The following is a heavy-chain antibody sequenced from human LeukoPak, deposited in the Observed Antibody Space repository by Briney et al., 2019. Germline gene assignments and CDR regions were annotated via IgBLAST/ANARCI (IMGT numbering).Heavy chain of an antibody. D-gene: IGHD6-19*01. Sequence: SETLSLTCSVSGGSISTYYGTWIRLSAGKGLEWIGRIHTSGSTNYNPSLTSRVTMSVDTSKNQFSLKVTSVSAADAGVYYCARAPEFSSGWLLDCWGQGSLVTVSS. CDR2: IHTSGST. V-gene: IGHV4-4*07. J-gene: IGHJ4*02. CDR1: GGSISTYY. CDR3: ARAPEFSSGWLLDC.